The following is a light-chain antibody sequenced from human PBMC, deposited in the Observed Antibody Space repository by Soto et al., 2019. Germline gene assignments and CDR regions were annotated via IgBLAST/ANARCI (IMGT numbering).Light chain of an antibody. J-gene: IGKJ3*01. CDR3: QQYNNWPFT. Sequence: EIVMTQSPATLSVSPGERATLSCRASQSVSSNLAWDQQKPGQAPRLLIYGASTRATGIPARFSGSGSGTEFTLTISSLQSEDFAVYYCQQYNNWPFTFGPGTTVDI. V-gene: IGKV3D-15*01. CDR2: GAS. CDR1: QSVSSN.